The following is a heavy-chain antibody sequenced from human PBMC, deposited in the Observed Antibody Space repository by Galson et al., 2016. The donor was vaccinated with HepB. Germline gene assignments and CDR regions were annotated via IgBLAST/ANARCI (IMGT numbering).Heavy chain of an antibody. D-gene: IGHD5-18*01. J-gene: IGHJ6*02. CDR1: GFAFSSYG. V-gene: IGHV3-33*01. CDR2: IWYDGSNK. Sequence: SLRLSCAAFGFAFSSYGMHWVRQAPGKGLEWVAFIWYDGSNKYYADSVKGRFTISRDTSKNTLNLQMNSLRAEDTAVYYCARPHVAMVTGYYYGMDVWGQGTTVTVSS. CDR3: ARPHVAMVTGYYYGMDV.